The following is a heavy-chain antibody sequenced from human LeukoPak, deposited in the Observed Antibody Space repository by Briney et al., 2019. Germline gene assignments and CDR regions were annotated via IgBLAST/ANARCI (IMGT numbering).Heavy chain of an antibody. CDR2: IYYSGST. D-gene: IGHD1-26*01. Sequence: SETLSLTCIVSGGSISSSSYYWGWIRQPPGKGLEWIGSIYYSGSTYYNPSLKSRVTISVDTSKNQFSLKLSSVTAADTAVYYCARHGRVGGAPYYFDYWGQGTLVTVSS. CDR1: GGSISSSSYY. J-gene: IGHJ4*02. CDR3: ARHGRVGGAPYYFDY. V-gene: IGHV4-39*01.